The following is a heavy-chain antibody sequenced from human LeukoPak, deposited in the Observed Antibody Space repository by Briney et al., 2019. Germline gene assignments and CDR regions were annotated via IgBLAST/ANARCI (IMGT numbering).Heavy chain of an antibody. CDR3: TTGTFTLLWFGESNDY. CDR2: IKSKTDGGTT. CDR1: GFTFSNAW. Sequence: KSGGSLRLSCAASGFTFSNAWMSWVRQAPGKGLEWVGRIKSKTDGGTTDYAAPVKGRFTISRDDSKNTLCLQMNSLKTDDTAVYYCTTGTFTLLWFGESNDYWGQGTLVTVSS. V-gene: IGHV3-15*01. J-gene: IGHJ4*02. D-gene: IGHD3-10*01.